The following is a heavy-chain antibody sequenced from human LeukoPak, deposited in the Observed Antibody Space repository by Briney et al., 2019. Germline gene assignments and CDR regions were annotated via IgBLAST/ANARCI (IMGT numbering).Heavy chain of an antibody. CDR2: IYTSGST. CDR1: GGSISSYY. Sequence: SETLSLTCTVSGGSISSYYWSWIRQPAGKGLEWIGRIYTSGSTNYNPSLKSRVTMSVETSKNQFSLKLSSVTAADTAVYYCAREHSLRYFDWLLPEYYFDYWGQGTLVTVSS. D-gene: IGHD3-9*01. J-gene: IGHJ4*02. V-gene: IGHV4-4*07. CDR3: AREHSLRYFDWLLPEYYFDY.